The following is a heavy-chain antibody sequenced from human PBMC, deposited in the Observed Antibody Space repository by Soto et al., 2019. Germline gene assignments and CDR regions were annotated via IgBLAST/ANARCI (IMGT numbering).Heavy chain of an antibody. D-gene: IGHD3-22*01. CDR3: TTDLARYYDSSGHDY. J-gene: IGHJ4*02. V-gene: IGHV3-15*07. CDR2: IKSKTDGGTT. CDR1: GFTFSNAW. Sequence: GGSLRLSCAASGFTFSNAWMNWVRQAPGKGLEWVGRIKSKTDGGTTDYAAPVKGRFTISRDDSKNTLYLQMNSLKTEDTALYYCTTDLARYYDSSGHDYWGQGTLVTVSS.